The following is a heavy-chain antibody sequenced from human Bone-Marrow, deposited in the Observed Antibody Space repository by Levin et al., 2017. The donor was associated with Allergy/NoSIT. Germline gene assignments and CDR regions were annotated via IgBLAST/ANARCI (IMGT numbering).Heavy chain of an antibody. D-gene: IGHD3-3*01. Sequence: GGSLRLSCTTSGFTFSTYWMHWVRHVPGKGLEWVARVNGDGSDTIYADSVKGRFSIARDNPKNTVYLQMSTLTVEDTAVYYCARDARVTLFGVVVKNNWFDPWGQGVLVTVSS. CDR3: ARDARVTLFGVVVKNNWFDP. J-gene: IGHJ5*02. CDR2: VNGDGSDT. V-gene: IGHV3-74*01. CDR1: GFTFSTYW.